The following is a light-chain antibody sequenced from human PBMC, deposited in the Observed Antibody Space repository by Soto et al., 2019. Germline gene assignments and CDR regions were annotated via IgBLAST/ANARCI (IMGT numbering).Light chain of an antibody. CDR2: GNS. J-gene: IGLJ1*01. CDR1: SSNIGAGYD. V-gene: IGLV1-40*01. CDR3: QSYDSSLSLYV. Sequence: QSVLTQPPSVSGAPGQRVTISCTGSSSNIGAGYDVHWYQQFPGTAPKVLIYGNSNRPSGVPDRFSGSKSGTSVSLAITGLQAEDEADYYCQSYDSSLSLYVFGTGTKLTVL.